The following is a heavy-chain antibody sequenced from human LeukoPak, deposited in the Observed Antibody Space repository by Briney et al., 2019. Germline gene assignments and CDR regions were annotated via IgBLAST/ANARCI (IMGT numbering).Heavy chain of an antibody. CDR2: MNPSSGNT. V-gene: IGHV1-8*01. J-gene: IGHJ4*02. D-gene: IGHD3-3*01. CDR3: ARSPPYYDFWSGWYYFDY. Sequence: ASVKVSCKASGYTFTSYDINWVRQATGQGLEWMGWMNPSSGNTGYAQKFQGRVTMTRNTSISTAYMELSSLRSEDTAVYYCARSPPYYDFWSGWYYFDYWGQGTLVTVSS. CDR1: GYTFTSYD.